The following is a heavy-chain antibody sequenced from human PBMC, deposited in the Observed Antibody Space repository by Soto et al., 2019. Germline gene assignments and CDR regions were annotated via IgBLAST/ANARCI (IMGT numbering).Heavy chain of an antibody. CDR2: IFHSGST. D-gene: IGHD3-16*01. CDR1: GGSISTGIYF. J-gene: IGHJ2*01. Sequence: QVQLQESGPGLVKPSQTLSLTCNVSGGSISTGIYFWSWIRQRPGQGLEWIGYIFHSGSTLYNPSLKSRISMSVYTSKNQFSLKLSSITAADTAVYYCAREVGGKFTTSYPDYLYFDLWGRGTLVTVSS. V-gene: IGHV4-31*03. CDR3: AREVGGKFTTSYPDYLYFDL.